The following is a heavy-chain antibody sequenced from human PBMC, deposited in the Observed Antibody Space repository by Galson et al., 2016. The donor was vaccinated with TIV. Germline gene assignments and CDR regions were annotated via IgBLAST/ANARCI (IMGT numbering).Heavy chain of an antibody. D-gene: IGHD2-2*01. J-gene: IGHJ5*02. Sequence: SLRLSCAASGFTFYNYWMSWVRQAPGKGLEWVASIEGDGRDKDYVDSVKGRFTISRDNAKNSLYLQMNSLRPEDTAVYYCARVPWDVIVVPAATPNNWFDPWGQGTLVIVSS. CDR3: ARVPWDVIVVPAATPNNWFDP. CDR1: GFTFYNYW. V-gene: IGHV3-7*01. CDR2: IEGDGRDK.